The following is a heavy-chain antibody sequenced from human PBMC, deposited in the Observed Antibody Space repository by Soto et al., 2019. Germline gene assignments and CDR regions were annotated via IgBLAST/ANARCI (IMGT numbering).Heavy chain of an antibody. Sequence: EVQLLESGGGLVQPGGSLRLSCAASGFTFSNYAMSWVRQAPGKGLEWVSAMSGSGGSTYYADSVKGRFTISRDNSKKPLYLQMNGLIVDDTAIYYCAKDPYDYIWGRYGPDDGFDIWGQGTMVTVSS. CDR3: AKDPYDYIWGRYGPDDGFDI. CDR1: GFTFSNYA. V-gene: IGHV3-23*01. J-gene: IGHJ3*02. D-gene: IGHD3-16*01. CDR2: MSGSGGST.